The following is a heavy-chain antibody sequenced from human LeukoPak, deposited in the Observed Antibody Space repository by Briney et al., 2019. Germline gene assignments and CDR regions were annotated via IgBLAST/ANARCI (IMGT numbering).Heavy chain of an antibody. V-gene: IGHV3-30*02. CDR2: ILWNGSNK. CDR1: GFTFSSYG. CDR3: ARAVDEWTGYYMDF. D-gene: IGHD3/OR15-3a*01. J-gene: IGHJ4*02. Sequence: PGGSLRLSCAASGFTFSSYGIHWVRQAPGKGLEWVAFILWNGSNKFFVDSVEGRFTISRDNYRNTVSLQMNNLRAEDTAMYYCARAVDEWTGYYMDFWGQGTLVTVSS.